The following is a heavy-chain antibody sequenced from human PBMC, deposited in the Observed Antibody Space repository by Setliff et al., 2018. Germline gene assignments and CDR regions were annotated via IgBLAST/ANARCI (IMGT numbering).Heavy chain of an antibody. D-gene: IGHD4-17*01. J-gene: IGHJ3*02. CDR2: IDWDDDK. CDR3: ARIPPDYHDAFDI. V-gene: IGHV2-70*11. CDR1: GFSLSTSGMC. Sequence: SGPTLVNPTQTLTLTCTFSGFSLSTSGMCVSWIRQPPGKALEWLARIDWDDDKYYSTSLKTRLTISKDTSKNQMVLTMTNMDPVDTAPYYCARIPPDYHDAFDIWGQGTMVTVSS.